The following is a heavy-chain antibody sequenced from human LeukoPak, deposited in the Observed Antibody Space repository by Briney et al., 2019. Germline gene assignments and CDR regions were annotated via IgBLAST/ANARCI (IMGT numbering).Heavy chain of an antibody. D-gene: IGHD6-13*01. CDR2: VSGSGGNT. J-gene: IGHJ5*02. Sequence: GGSLRLSCAASGFTFSSYAMSWVRQAPGEGLEWVSTVSGSGGNTYYADSVKGRFTISRDNTKNTLYLQMNSMRAEDTAVYYCVRESPVAAVGRSWFDPWGQGTLVTVSS. CDR3: VRESPVAAVGRSWFDP. V-gene: IGHV3-23*01. CDR1: GFTFSSYA.